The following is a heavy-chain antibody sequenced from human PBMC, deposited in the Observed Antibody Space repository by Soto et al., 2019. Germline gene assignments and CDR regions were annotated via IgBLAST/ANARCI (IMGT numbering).Heavy chain of an antibody. CDR2: IYSGGST. CDR1: GFTVSSND. J-gene: IGHJ6*02. CDR3: ARADYYFSGYFDFHYRIDV. D-gene: IGHD3-10*01. Sequence: GGSLRLSCAASGFTVSSNDLSWVRQAPGKGLEWVSVIYSGGSTYYADSVKGRFTISRDNSKNTLYLQMNSLRAEDTAVYYCARADYYFSGYFDFHYRIDVWAQGTTVTVSS. V-gene: IGHV3-53*01.